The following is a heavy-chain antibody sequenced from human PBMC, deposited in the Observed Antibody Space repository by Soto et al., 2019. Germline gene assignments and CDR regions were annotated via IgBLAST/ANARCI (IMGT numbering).Heavy chain of an antibody. J-gene: IGHJ4*02. V-gene: IGHV4-34*01. CDR2: INHSGST. Sequence: QVQLQQWGAGLLKPSETLSLTCAVYGGSFSNYYWRWIRQPPGKGLEWIGEINHSGSTNYNPSLKSRVTISIDTSKNQFPLKLSSVTAADTAVYYCARSNREGLTGTTWLYYFDYWGQGTLVTVSS. CDR1: GGSFSNYY. D-gene: IGHD1-20*01. CDR3: ARSNREGLTGTTWLYYFDY.